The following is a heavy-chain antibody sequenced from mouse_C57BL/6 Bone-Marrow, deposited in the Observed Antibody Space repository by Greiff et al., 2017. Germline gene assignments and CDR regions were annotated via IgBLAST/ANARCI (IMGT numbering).Heavy chain of an antibody. CDR3: AKDYGSSFDY. CDR1: GFTFSDYG. J-gene: IGHJ2*01. D-gene: IGHD1-1*01. V-gene: IGHV5-17*01. Sequence: EVMLVESGGGLVKPGGSLKLSCAASGFTFSDYGMHWVRQAPEKGLEWVAYISSGSSTIYYADTVKGRFTISRENAKNTLFLQMTSLRSEDTAMYYCAKDYGSSFDYWGQGTTLTVSS. CDR2: ISSGSSTI.